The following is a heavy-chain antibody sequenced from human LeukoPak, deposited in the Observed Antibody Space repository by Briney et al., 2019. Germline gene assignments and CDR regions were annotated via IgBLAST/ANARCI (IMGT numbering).Heavy chain of an antibody. Sequence: SVKVSCKASGGTFSSYAISWVRQAPGQGLEWMGGIIPIFGTANYAQKFQGRVTITADESTSTVYMEVSSLRSEDTAVYYCARDSEVLRNLWHYWGQGTLVTVSS. V-gene: IGHV1-69*01. CDR1: GGTFSSYA. CDR3: ARDSEVLRNLWHY. D-gene: IGHD2-21*01. CDR2: IIPIFGTA. J-gene: IGHJ4*02.